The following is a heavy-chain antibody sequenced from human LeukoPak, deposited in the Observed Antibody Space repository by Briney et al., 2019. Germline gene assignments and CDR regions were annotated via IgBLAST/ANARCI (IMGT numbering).Heavy chain of an antibody. CDR3: ARDQEGFDY. J-gene: IGHJ4*02. CDR2: IYPRDGST. CDR1: GYTFTSNY. Sequence: ASANVSCKSSGYTFTSNYIHWVRQAPGQGLEWMGMIYPRDGSTSYAQKFQGRVTVTRDTSTSTVHMELSGLRSEDTAVYYCARDQEGFDYWGQGTLVTVSS. V-gene: IGHV1-46*01.